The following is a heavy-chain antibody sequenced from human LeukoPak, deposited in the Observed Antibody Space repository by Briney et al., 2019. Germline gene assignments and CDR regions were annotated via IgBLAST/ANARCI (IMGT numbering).Heavy chain of an antibody. V-gene: IGHV4-34*01. D-gene: IGHD5-18*01. CDR1: GGSFSGYY. J-gene: IGHJ4*02. Sequence: SETLSLTCAVYGGSFSGYYWSWIRQPPGKGLEWIGEINHSGSTNYNPSLKSRVTISVDTSKNQLSLKLSSVTAADTAVYYCARGIQPRFLDYWGQGTLVTVSS. CDR3: ARGIQPRFLDY. CDR2: INHSGST.